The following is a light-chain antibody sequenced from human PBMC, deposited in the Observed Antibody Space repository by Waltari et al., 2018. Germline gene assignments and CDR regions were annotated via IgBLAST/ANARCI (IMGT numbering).Light chain of an antibody. V-gene: IGKV3-15*01. CDR1: QSVNGD. J-gene: IGKJ4*01. CDR2: DAS. Sequence: EVVMTQSPATLSVSPGERATLSCRASQSVNGDLAWYQQRPEQAPRHLIHDASNRATGIPVRFSGSGSGTEFTLTISSLQSEDSAIYCCQQYNNWPPTFGGGTKVEIK. CDR3: QQYNNWPPT.